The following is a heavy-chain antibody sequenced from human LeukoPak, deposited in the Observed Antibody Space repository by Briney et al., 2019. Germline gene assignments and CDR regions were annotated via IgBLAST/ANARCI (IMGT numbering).Heavy chain of an antibody. D-gene: IGHD1-1*01. V-gene: IGHV3-7*04. CDR3: ARGDDFSGDH. Sequence: GGSLRLSCLVSGFTFSKFWMSWVRQAPGRGLEWVANIHPEGNEKYHVESVKGRFTISRDNAKNLLFLQMNGLRVEDTAVYYCARGDDFSGDHWGQGTLVTVSS. J-gene: IGHJ4*02. CDR1: GFTFSKFW. CDR2: IHPEGNEK.